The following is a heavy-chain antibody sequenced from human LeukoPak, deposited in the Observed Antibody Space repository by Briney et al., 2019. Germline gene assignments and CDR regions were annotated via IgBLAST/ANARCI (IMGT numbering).Heavy chain of an antibody. CDR2: ISWNSGSI. CDR1: GFTFDDYA. J-gene: IGHJ3*02. D-gene: IGHD2-15*01. CDR3: AKDLSARGSDAFDI. Sequence: GGSLRLSCAASGFTFDDYAMHWVRHAPGKGLEWVSGISWNSGSIGYADSVKGRFTISRDNAKNSLYLQMNSLRAEDTALYYCAKDLSARGSDAFDIWGQGTMVTVSS. V-gene: IGHV3-9*01.